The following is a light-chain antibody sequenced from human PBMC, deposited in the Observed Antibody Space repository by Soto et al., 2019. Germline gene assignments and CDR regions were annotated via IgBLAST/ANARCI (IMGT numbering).Light chain of an antibody. Sequence: QSVLTQPPSLSEAPRQRVTISCSGGTSNIGNNAVNWYQQLPGEAPKLLIYYNDLVASGVSDRFSGSKSGTSASLAINGLRPEDEADYYCAAWHDTLRGVIFGGGTQLTVL. CDR1: TSNIGNNA. CDR3: AAWHDTLRGVI. J-gene: IGLJ2*01. CDR2: YND. V-gene: IGLV1-36*01.